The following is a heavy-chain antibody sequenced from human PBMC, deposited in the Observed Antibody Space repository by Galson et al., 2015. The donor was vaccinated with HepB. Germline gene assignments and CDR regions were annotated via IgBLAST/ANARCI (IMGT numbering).Heavy chain of an antibody. J-gene: IGHJ6*03. CDR3: ARVAPEQLVLSIGYYYYYMDV. Sequence: SLRLSCAASGFTVSSNYMSWVRQAPGKGLEWVSVIYSGGSTYYADSVKGRFTISRDNSKNTLYLQMNSLRAEDTAVYYCARVAPEQLVLSIGYYYYYMDVWGKGTTVTVSS. D-gene: IGHD6-6*01. V-gene: IGHV3-66*01. CDR2: IYSGGST. CDR1: GFTVSSNY.